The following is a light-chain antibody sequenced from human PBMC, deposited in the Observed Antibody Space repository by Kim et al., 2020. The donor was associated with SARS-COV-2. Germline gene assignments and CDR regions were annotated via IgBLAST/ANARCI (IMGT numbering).Light chain of an antibody. CDR2: RNN. Sequence: QSVLTQPPSASGTPGQRVTISCSGSSSNIETNSVYWYQQLPGTTPKLLMSRNNQRPSGVPDRFSGSKSGTSASLAISGLRSEDEANYYCAAWDDSLSGYVFGTGTKVTVL. V-gene: IGLV1-47*01. J-gene: IGLJ1*01. CDR3: AAWDDSLSGYV. CDR1: SSNIETNS.